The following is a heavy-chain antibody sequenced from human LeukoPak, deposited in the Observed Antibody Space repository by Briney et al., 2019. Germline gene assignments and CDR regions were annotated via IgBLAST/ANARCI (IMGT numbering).Heavy chain of an antibody. D-gene: IGHD6-13*01. CDR1: GGSISSYY. J-gene: IGHJ4*02. Sequence: PSETLSLTCTVSGGSISSYYWSWIRQPPGKGLEWIGYIYYSGSTNYNPSLKSRVTISVGTSKSQFSLQLSSVTAADTAVYYCARGAHSSSWFFDYWGQGTLVTVSS. V-gene: IGHV4-59*01. CDR2: IYYSGST. CDR3: ARGAHSSSWFFDY.